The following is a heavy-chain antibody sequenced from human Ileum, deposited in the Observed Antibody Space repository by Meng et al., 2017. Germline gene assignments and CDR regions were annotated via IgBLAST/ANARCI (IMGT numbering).Heavy chain of an antibody. CDR3: AHGSGWLFDY. D-gene: IGHD6-19*01. CDR1: GFSLSKPAEA. Sequence: QIPLKEPGPTLVKPPQTLTLTCTFSGFSLSKPAEAVGWFRQPPGKALEWLALIYWDDDNHYSPSLRSRLTFTKDASRNQVVLTLTNMDPMDTATYFCAHGSGWLFDYWGQGILVTVSS. V-gene: IGHV2-5*02. J-gene: IGHJ4*02. CDR2: IYWDDDN.